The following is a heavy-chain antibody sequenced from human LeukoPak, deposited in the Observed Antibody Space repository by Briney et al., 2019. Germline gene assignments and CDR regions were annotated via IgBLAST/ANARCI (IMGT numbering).Heavy chain of an antibody. CDR3: ARDPEYSSSAGDY. Sequence: SQTLSLTCTVSGGSISSGGYYWSWIRQPPGKGLEWIGYIYHSGSTYYNPSLKSRVTISVDRSKNQFSLKLSSVTAADTAVYYCARDPEYSSSAGDYWGQGTLVTVSS. V-gene: IGHV4-30-2*01. CDR2: IYHSGST. CDR1: GGSISSGGYY. J-gene: IGHJ4*02. D-gene: IGHD6-6*01.